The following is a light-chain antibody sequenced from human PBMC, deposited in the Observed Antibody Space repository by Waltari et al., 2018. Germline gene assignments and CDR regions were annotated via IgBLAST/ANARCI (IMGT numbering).Light chain of an antibody. CDR2: EVT. CDR1: SGDIGSHNR. CDR3: CSYAGVPFLI. J-gene: IGLJ2*01. V-gene: IGLV2-23*02. Sequence: QSALTQPASVSGSPGQSITISCAGSSGDIGSHNRVPWYQQNPGKAPKVLIYEVTKRPSDVSNRFSGSKSGNTASLIISGLQAEDEANYYCCSYAGVPFLIFGGGTKVTVL.